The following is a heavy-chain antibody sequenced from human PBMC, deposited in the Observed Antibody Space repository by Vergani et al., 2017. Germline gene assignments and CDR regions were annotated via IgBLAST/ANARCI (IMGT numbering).Heavy chain of an antibody. CDR1: GFTVSSNY. CDR2: IYSGGST. J-gene: IGHJ4*02. V-gene: IGHV3-53*04. D-gene: IGHD3-22*01. CDR3: ARDLFDHHNYDSGH. Sequence: EVQLVESGGGLVQPGGSLRLSCAASGFTVSSNYMSWVRQAPGKGLEWVSVIYSGGSTYYADSVKGRFTISRHNSKNTLYLQMNSLRAEDTAVYYCARDLFDHHNYDSGHWGQGTLVTVSS.